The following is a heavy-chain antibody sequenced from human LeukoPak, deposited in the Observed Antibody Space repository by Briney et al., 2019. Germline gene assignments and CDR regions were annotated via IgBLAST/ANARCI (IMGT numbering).Heavy chain of an antibody. V-gene: IGHV3-74*01. CDR3: VRGYSSGYRLEG. CDR2: INGDGSST. Sequence: GGSLRLSCAASGFTFSSYWMHWVRQAPVKGLQWVSRINGDGSSTDYADSVKGRFTISRDNAKNTVYLQMNSLKAEDTAVYYCVRGYSSGYRLEGWGQGTLVTV. D-gene: IGHD3-22*01. J-gene: IGHJ4*03. CDR1: GFTFSSYW.